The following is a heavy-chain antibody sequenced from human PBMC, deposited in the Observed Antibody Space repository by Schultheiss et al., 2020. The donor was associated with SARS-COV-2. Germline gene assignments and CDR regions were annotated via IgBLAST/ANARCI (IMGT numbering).Heavy chain of an antibody. Sequence: GGSLRLSCAASGFTVSSNYMSWVRQAPGKGLEWVSVIYSGGSTYYADSVKGRFTISRDNSKNTLYLQMNSLRAEDTAIYYCAKSMAALNWFDPWGQGTLVTVSS. V-gene: IGHV3-53*01. CDR3: AKSMAALNWFDP. J-gene: IGHJ5*02. CDR1: GFTVSSNY. D-gene: IGHD5-24*01. CDR2: IYSGGST.